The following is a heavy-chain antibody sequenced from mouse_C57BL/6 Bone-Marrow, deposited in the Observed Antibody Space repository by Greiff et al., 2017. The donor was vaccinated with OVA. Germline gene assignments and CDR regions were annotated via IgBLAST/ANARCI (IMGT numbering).Heavy chain of an antibody. J-gene: IGHJ3*01. CDR2: IYPSDSET. CDR1: GYTFTSYW. CDR3: ARGEWLLLAY. Sequence: VQLQQSGAELVRPGSSVKLSCKASGYTFTSYWMDWVKQRPGQGLEWIGNIYPSDSETHYNQKFKDKATLTVDKSSSTAYMQLSSLTSEDSAVYYCARGEWLLLAYWGQGTLVTVSA. D-gene: IGHD2-3*01. V-gene: IGHV1-61*01.